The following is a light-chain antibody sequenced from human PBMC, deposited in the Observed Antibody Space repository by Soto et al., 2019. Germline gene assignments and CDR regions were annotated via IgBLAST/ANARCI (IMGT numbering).Light chain of an antibody. Sequence: QPVLTQPPSASGTPGQRVTISCSGSSSNIGSNTVNWYQQLPGTAPKLLIYSNNQRPSGVPDRFSGSKSGTSASLDISGLQSEDEADYYCAAWDDSLNGWVFGGGTKLTVL. CDR1: SSNIGSNT. CDR2: SNN. CDR3: AAWDDSLNGWV. J-gene: IGLJ3*02. V-gene: IGLV1-44*01.